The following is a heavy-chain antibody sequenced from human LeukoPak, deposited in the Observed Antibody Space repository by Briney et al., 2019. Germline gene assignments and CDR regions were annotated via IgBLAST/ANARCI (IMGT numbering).Heavy chain of an antibody. CDR3: ARGQCCSTTTCYSARRYFDF. CDR2: INDSGST. J-gene: IGHJ4*02. Sequence: PSETLSLTCAVSGGAFSNYFWTWIRQPPGKGLEWIAEINDSGSTNSNSSLRSRVAISVDTSKNQFSLRLTSVTAADTAVYYCARGQCCSTTTCYSARRYFDFWGQGTLVTVSS. V-gene: IGHV4-34*01. D-gene: IGHD2-2*01. CDR1: GGAFSNYF.